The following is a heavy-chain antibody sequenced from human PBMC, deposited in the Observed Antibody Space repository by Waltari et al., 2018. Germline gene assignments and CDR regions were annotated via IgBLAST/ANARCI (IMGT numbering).Heavy chain of an antibody. D-gene: IGHD3-22*01. CDR2: INPNSGGT. CDR1: VYTFTGYY. V-gene: IGHV1-2*04. CDR3: ARANRLYDSSGYHDAFDI. Sequence: QVQLVQSGAEVKKPGASVKVSCKASVYTFTGYYMHWVRQAPGQGLAWMGWINPNSGGTNYAQKCQGWVTMTRDTSISTAYMELSRLRSDDTAVYYCARANRLYDSSGYHDAFDIWGQGTMVTVSS. J-gene: IGHJ3*02.